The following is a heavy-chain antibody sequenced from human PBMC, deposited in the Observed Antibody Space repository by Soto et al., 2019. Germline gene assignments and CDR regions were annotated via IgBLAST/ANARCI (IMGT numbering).Heavy chain of an antibody. CDR1: GFTFSSYG. V-gene: IGHV3-23*01. Sequence: PGGSLRLSCAASGFTFSSYGMNWVRQAPGKGLEWVSTISGGDDITYYADSVKGRFNISRDNTKNTLYLQMNSLKVEYTAVYYCAKEYYYGSSGFDSWGQGTLVTVS. J-gene: IGHJ4*02. D-gene: IGHD3-22*01. CDR3: AKEYYYGSSGFDS. CDR2: ISGGDDIT.